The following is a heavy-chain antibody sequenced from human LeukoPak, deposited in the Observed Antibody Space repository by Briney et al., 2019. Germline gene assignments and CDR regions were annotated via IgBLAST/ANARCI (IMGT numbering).Heavy chain of an antibody. J-gene: IGHJ4*02. CDR3: ARVISGWPVDY. CDR1: GGSFSGYY. CDR2: INHSGST. Sequence: PSETLSLTCAVYGGSFSGYYWSWIRQPPGKGLEWIGEINHSGSTNYNPSLKSRVTISVDTSKNQFSLKLSSVTAADTAVYYCARVISGWPVDYWGQGTLVTVSS. D-gene: IGHD6-19*01. V-gene: IGHV4-34*01.